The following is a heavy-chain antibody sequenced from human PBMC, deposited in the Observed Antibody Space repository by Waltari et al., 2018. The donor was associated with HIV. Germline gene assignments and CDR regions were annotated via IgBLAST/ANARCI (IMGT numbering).Heavy chain of an antibody. CDR2: SNTNTGNP. Sequence: QVQLVQSGSELKKPGASVKISCKASGYRFTSYAMNWVRQAPGQGPEWMGWSNTNTGNPTYAQGFTGRFVFSLDTSVSTAYLQINSLKAEDTAVYYCAKLGMKNWFDPWGQGTLVTVSS. CDR1: GYRFTSYA. CDR3: AKLGMKNWFDP. V-gene: IGHV7-4-1*02. D-gene: IGHD3-3*02. J-gene: IGHJ5*02.